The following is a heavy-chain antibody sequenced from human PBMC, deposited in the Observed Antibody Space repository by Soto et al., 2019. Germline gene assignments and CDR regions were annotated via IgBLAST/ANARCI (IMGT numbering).Heavy chain of an antibody. D-gene: IGHD3-22*01. Sequence: GGSLRLSCAASGFTFSSYEMNWVRQAPGKGLEWVSYISGSGGSTYYADSVKGRFTISRDNSKNTLYLQMNSLRAEDTAVYYCAKGIVYYYDSSGYFAYWGQGTLVTVSS. J-gene: IGHJ4*02. CDR2: ISGSGGST. V-gene: IGHV3-23*01. CDR1: GFTFSSYE. CDR3: AKGIVYYYDSSGYFAY.